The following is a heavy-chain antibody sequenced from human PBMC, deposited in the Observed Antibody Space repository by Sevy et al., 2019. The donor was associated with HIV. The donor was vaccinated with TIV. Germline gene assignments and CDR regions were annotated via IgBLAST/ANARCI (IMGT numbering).Heavy chain of an antibody. CDR3: AGDFMPVASAGTGALGV. CDR1: GFIFRGRY. CDR2: ISSRSSEI. V-gene: IGHV3-11*05. D-gene: IGHD6-13*01. J-gene: IGHJ6*02. Sequence: GGSLRLSCVASGFIFRGRYMSWIRQAPGKGLEWVSFISSRSSEINYADSVKGRFTVSRDNAKNSLYLQMNSLRAEDTAVYYCAGDFMPVASAGTGALGVWGQGTAVTVSS.